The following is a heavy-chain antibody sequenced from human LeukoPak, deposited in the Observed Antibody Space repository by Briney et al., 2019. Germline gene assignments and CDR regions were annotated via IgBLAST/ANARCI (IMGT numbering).Heavy chain of an antibody. J-gene: IGHJ6*03. V-gene: IGHV1-18*01. CDR3: ARGGGYDSYYYYYYYMDV. D-gene: IGHD5-12*01. CDR1: GYTFTSYG. CDR2: ISAYNGNT. Sequence: GASVKVSCKASGYTFTSYGISWVRQAPGQGLEWMGWISAYNGNTNYAQKLQGRVTITADKSTSTAYMELSSLRSEDTAVYYCARGGGYDSYYYYYYYMDVWGKGTTVTVSS.